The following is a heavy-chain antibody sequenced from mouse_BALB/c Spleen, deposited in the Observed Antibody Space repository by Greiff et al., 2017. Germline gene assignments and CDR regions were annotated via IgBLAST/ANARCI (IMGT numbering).Heavy chain of an antibody. CDR3: ARERTCYRYGYFDV. V-gene: IGHV14-3*02. J-gene: IGHJ1*01. CDR2: IDPANGNT. D-gene: IGHD2-14*01. CDR1: GFNIKDTY. Sequence: VQLQQSGAELVKPGASVKLSCTASGFNIKDTYMHWVKQRPEQGLEWIGRIDPANGNTKYDPKFQGKATITADTSSNTAYLQLSSLTSEDTAVYYCARERTCYRYGYFDVWGAGTTVTVSS.